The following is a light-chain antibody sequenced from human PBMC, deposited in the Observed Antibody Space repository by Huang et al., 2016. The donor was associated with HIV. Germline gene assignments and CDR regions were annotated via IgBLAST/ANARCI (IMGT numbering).Light chain of an antibody. Sequence: EIVMTQSPVTLSVSPGERATLSCRASQSVSSNLAWYQQKPGQAPRLLIYGASTRATCIPARFSGSGSGTEFTLTINSLQSEDFAVYFCQQYNNWPPITFGQGTRLEIK. CDR3: QQYNNWPPIT. CDR2: GAS. CDR1: QSVSSN. J-gene: IGKJ5*01. V-gene: IGKV3-15*01.